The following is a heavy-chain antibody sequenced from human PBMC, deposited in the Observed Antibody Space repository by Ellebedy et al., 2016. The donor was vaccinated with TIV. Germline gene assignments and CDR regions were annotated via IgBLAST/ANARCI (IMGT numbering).Heavy chain of an antibody. CDR1: GFTFASSS. J-gene: IGHJ5*02. CDR2: ITTPGGST. Sequence: PGGSLRLSCAASGFTFASSSMSWVRQAPGKGLEWVSTITTPGGSTFYADSVKGRFTISRDNSKNTLYLQMNSLRADDTAVYYCAKDSKKFRSWGQGTLVTVSS. CDR3: AKDSKKFRS. V-gene: IGHV3-23*01.